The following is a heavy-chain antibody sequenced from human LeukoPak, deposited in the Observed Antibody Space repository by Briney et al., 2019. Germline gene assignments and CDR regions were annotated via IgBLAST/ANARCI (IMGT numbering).Heavy chain of an antibody. V-gene: IGHV1-18*01. J-gene: IGHJ6*03. CDR3: ASVERFRASDYYYYYYMDV. D-gene: IGHD1-1*01. Sequence: GASVKVSCKASGYTFTSYGISWVRQAPGQGLEWMGWISAYNGNTNYAQKLQGRVTMTTDTSTSTAYMELRSLRSDDTAVYYCASVERFRASDYYYYYYMDVWGKGTTVTVSS. CDR1: GYTFTSYG. CDR2: ISAYNGNT.